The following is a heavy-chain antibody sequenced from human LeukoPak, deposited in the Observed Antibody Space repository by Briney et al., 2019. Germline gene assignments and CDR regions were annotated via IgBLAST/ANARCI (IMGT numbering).Heavy chain of an antibody. D-gene: IGHD4-17*01. J-gene: IGHJ4*02. V-gene: IGHV3-21*01. Sequence: GGSLRLSCAASGFTFSSYSMNWVRQAPGKGLEWVSSISSSSGYIYYADSVKGRFTISRENAKNSLYLQMNTLRAEDTAVYYCATLSVYGDLDYWGQGTLVTVSS. CDR1: GFTFSSYS. CDR3: ATLSVYGDLDY. CDR2: ISSSSGYI.